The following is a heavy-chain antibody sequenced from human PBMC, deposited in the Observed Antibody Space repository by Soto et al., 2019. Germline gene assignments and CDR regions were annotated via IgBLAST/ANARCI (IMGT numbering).Heavy chain of an antibody. Sequence: EVQLVESGGGLVQPGGSLRLSCAASGFTVSSNYMSWVRQAPGKGLEWVSVIYSGGSTYYADSVKGRFTISRHNSKNTLYLQMNSLRAEDTAVYYWARGEIGAPDGTAKGGYWGQGTLVTVSA. D-gene: IGHD3-16*01. J-gene: IGHJ4*02. V-gene: IGHV3-53*04. CDR1: GFTVSSNY. CDR2: IYSGGST. CDR3: ARGEIGAPDGTAKGGY.